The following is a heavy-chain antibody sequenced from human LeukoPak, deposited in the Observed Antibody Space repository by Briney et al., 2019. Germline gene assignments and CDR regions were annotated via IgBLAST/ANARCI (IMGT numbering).Heavy chain of an antibody. Sequence: PSETLSPTCAVYGGSFSGYYWSWIRQPPGKGLEWIGEINHSGSTNYNPSLKSRVTISVDTSKNQFSLKLSSVTAADTAVYYCATWTACSSTSCYIRNYWGQGTLVTVSS. CDR3: ATWTACSSTSCYIRNY. V-gene: IGHV4-34*01. D-gene: IGHD2-2*02. J-gene: IGHJ4*02. CDR1: GGSFSGYY. CDR2: INHSGST.